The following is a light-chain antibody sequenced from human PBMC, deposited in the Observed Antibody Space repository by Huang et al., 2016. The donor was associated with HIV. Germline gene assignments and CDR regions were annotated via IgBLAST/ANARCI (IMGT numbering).Light chain of an antibody. CDR2: DAS. CDR3: QQRDNWLT. V-gene: IGKV3-11*01. J-gene: IGKJ4*01. CDR1: QSVSSY. Sequence: EVVLTQSPATLSLFPGERATLSCRASQSVSSYFAWYQQRPGQAPRLLIYDASNRVTGIPTRFSGSGSGTDFTLTISSLEPEDFAVYYCQQRDNWLTFGGGTKVEI.